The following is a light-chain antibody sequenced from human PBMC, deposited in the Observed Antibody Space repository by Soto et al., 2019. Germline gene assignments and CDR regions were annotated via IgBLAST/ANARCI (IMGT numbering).Light chain of an antibody. J-gene: IGLJ1*01. CDR1: SSNIGSNY. CDR2: RNN. Sequence: QSVLTQPPSASGTPGQRVTISCSGSSSNIGSNYVYWYQQLPGTAPTLLIYRNNQRPSGVPDRFSGCKSGTSASLAISGLRYEDEADYYCAAWDDSLSGYVFGTGTKLTVL. CDR3: AAWDDSLSGYV. V-gene: IGLV1-47*01.